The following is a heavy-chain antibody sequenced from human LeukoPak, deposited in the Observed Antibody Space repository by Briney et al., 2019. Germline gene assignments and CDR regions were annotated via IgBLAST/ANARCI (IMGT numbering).Heavy chain of an antibody. J-gene: IGHJ4*02. D-gene: IGHD4-23*01. V-gene: IGHV4-38-2*02. CDR1: GYSISSGYY. Sequence: SETLSLTCTVSGYSISSGYYWGWIRQPPGKGLEWIGSIYHSGSTYYNPSLKSRVTISVDTSKNQFSLKLSSVTAADTAVYYCARQLTTVVTPFDYWGQGTLVTVSP. CDR2: IYHSGST. CDR3: ARQLTTVVTPFDY.